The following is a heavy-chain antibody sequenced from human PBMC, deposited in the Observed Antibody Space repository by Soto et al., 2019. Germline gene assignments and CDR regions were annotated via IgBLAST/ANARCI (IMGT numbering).Heavy chain of an antibody. CDR2: MSTSGTT. CDR3: AREAGTDRWFDP. J-gene: IGHJ5*02. D-gene: IGHD6-19*01. V-gene: IGHV4-4*07. CDR1: GASISSYF. Sequence: QVQLQESGPGLVEPSETLSLTCTVSGASISSYFWTWIRQPAGKGLDWIGRMSTSGTTNYNPSLKTRVTMSVDTSKNHFSLNRNSVTAADTAVYYCAREAGTDRWFDPWGQGTLVTLSS.